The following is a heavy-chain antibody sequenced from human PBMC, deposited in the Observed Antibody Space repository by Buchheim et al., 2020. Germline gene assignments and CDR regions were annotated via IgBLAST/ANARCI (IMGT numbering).Heavy chain of an antibody. CDR1: GNTFTGYS. CDR3: ARSTEDWYFDL. Sequence: QVQLVQSGAEVKKPGASAKVSCKASGNTFTGYSMHWVRQAPGQGLEWMGWINPNSGGTKYAQKFQGRVTMTWDTSISIVYMEMSRLRSDDTAVYYCARSTEDWYFDLWGRGTL. CDR2: INPNSGGT. V-gene: IGHV1-2*02. J-gene: IGHJ2*01. D-gene: IGHD2-2*01.